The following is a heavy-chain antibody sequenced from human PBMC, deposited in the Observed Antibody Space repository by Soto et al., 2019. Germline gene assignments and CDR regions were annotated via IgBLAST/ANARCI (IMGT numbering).Heavy chain of an antibody. CDR2: ITRNSDI. V-gene: IGHV3-21*01. CDR1: GFTFSSYS. Sequence: VGSLRLSCAASGFTFSSYSIRWVRQAPGKGLEWVSAITRNSDIYYADSVKGRFTISRDNAQNSVSLQMNSLRAEDTAVYYCAREETAWPLAYGLDVWGQGTTVTVSS. D-gene: IGHD2-21*02. CDR3: AREETAWPLAYGLDV. J-gene: IGHJ6*02.